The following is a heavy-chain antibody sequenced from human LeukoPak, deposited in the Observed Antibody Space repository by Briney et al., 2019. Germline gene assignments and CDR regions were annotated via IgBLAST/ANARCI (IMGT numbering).Heavy chain of an antibody. J-gene: IGHJ4*02. CDR3: ATLGISGYFRDY. D-gene: IGHD3-22*01. Sequence: ASVKVSCKASGYTFTGYYIHWVRQAPGQGLEWMGWINPKSGGTNYAQKFQGRVTMTRDTSISTAYMELRSDDTAVYYCATLGISGYFRDYWGQGTLVTVSS. CDR1: GYTFTGYY. CDR2: INPKSGGT. V-gene: IGHV1-2*02.